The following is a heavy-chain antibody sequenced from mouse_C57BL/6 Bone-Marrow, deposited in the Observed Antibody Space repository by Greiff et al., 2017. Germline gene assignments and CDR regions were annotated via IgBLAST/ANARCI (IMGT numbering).Heavy chain of an antibody. D-gene: IGHD1-1*01. CDR2: IYPRSGNT. V-gene: IGHV1-81*01. CDR1: GYTFTSYG. Sequence: LQESGAELARPGASVKLSCKASGYTFTSYGISWVKQRTGQGLEWIGEIYPRSGNTYYNEKFKGKATLTADKSSSTAYMELRSLTSEDSAVYFCAHYYGSSYNYWGQGTTLTVSS. J-gene: IGHJ2*01. CDR3: AHYYGSSYNY.